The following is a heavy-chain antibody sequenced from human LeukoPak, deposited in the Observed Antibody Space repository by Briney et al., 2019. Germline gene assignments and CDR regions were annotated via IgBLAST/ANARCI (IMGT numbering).Heavy chain of an antibody. CDR1: GFTFSSYA. Sequence: GGSLRLSCAASGFTFSSYAMSWVRQAPGKGLEWVSAISGSGGSTYYADSVRGRFTISRDNTKNSLNLQMNSLRAEDTAVYYCARDIVTTVSDYWGQGTLVTVSS. CDR3: ARDIVTTVSDY. V-gene: IGHV3-23*01. D-gene: IGHD4-17*01. CDR2: ISGSGGST. J-gene: IGHJ4*02.